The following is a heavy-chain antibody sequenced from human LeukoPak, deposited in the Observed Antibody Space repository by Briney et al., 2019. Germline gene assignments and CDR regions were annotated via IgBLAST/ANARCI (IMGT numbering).Heavy chain of an antibody. CDR3: ARDRPGYSSWFDP. Sequence: ASVKVSCKASGYTFTDYHMHWVRQAPGQGLEWMGWINTNSGGTNSAQKFQGRVTMTRDTSITTAYMGLSSLRSDDTAIYYCARDRPGYSSWFDPWGQGTLVTVSS. D-gene: IGHD6-19*01. CDR1: GYTFTDYH. CDR2: INTNSGGT. J-gene: IGHJ5*02. V-gene: IGHV1-2*02.